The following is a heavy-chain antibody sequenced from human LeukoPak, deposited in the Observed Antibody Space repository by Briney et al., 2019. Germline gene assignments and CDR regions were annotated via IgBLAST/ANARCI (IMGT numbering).Heavy chain of an antibody. V-gene: IGHV1-2*02. CDR3: ARVLSYYDSSGPLDY. D-gene: IGHD3-22*01. Sequence: ASVKVSCKASGYSFTGCYMQWVRQPPAQGLEWVGWINPNSGGTKYAQMFQGRVPMTRDTAIGTAYMELNMMSCDDQGVDFCARVLSYYDSSGPLDYWGQRTLVTLSS. CDR1: GYSFTGCY. J-gene: IGHJ4*02. CDR2: INPNSGGT.